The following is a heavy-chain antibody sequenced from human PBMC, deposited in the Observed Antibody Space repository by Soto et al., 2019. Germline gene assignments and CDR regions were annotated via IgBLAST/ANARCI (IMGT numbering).Heavy chain of an antibody. Sequence: PSETLSLTCTVSGGSISSYYWSWIRKPPGKGLEWIGYIYYSGSTNYSPSLKSRVTISVDTSKNQFSLKLSSVTAADTAVSYCARLQSTFDYWGQGNLVTVS. J-gene: IGHJ4*02. D-gene: IGHD1-1*01. CDR2: IYYSGST. CDR3: ARLQSTFDY. CDR1: GGSISSYY. V-gene: IGHV4-59*08.